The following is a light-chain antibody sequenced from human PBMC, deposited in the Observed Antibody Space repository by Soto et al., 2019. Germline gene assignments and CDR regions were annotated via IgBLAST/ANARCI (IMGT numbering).Light chain of an antibody. CDR2: RNN. J-gene: IGLJ2*01. V-gene: IGLV1-47*01. CDR1: SSNIGSNH. Sequence: QSVLPQPPSASGTPGQRVTSSCSGSSSNIGSNHVYWYQQLAGTAPKLLIYRNNQRSSGVPDRFSGSKSGTSASLAISGLRSEDEADYYCAAWDDSLSGLVVFGGGTKLTVL. CDR3: AAWDDSLSGLVV.